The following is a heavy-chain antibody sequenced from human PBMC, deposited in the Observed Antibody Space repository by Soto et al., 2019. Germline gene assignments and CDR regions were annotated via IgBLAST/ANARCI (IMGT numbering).Heavy chain of an antibody. D-gene: IGHD6-13*01. CDR2: IWYDGSNK. CDR3: ASFIAAGTSFYYYYGMDV. Sequence: GGSLRLSCAASGFTFSSYGMHWVRQAPGKGLEWVAVIWYDGSNKYYADSVKGRFTISRDNSKNTLYLQMNSLRSEDTAVYYCASFIAAGTSFYYYYGMDVWGQGTTVTVSS. J-gene: IGHJ6*02. CDR1: GFTFSSYG. V-gene: IGHV3-33*01.